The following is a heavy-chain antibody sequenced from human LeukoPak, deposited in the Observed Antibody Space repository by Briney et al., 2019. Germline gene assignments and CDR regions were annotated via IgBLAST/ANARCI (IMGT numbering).Heavy chain of an antibody. D-gene: IGHD2-15*01. Sequence: PGGSLRLSCAASGFTFSSYWMHWVRQAPGKGLVWASRISSDGSSTTYADSVKGRFTISRDNAKNTLFLQMNSLRAEDTAVYYCARVVVAATGPFDSWGQGTLVTVSS. J-gene: IGHJ5*01. V-gene: IGHV3-74*01. CDR1: GFTFSSYW. CDR2: ISSDGSST. CDR3: ARVVVAATGPFDS.